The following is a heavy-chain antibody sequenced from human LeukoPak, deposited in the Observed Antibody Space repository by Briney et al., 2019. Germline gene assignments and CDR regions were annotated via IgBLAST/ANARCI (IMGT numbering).Heavy chain of an antibody. CDR3: ARDVEGGTFDI. V-gene: IGHV3-7*05. J-gene: IGHJ3*02. CDR2: IDQSGGRN. D-gene: IGHD3-16*01. Sequence: GRSRRLSCAASGFTFSRFWMNWDRQAPGRGLEWVANIDQSGGRNNYVDSVKGRFTISRDNAKNSLFLEMSSLRADDTAVYFCARDVEGGTFDIWGQGTTVTVSS. CDR1: GFTFSRFW.